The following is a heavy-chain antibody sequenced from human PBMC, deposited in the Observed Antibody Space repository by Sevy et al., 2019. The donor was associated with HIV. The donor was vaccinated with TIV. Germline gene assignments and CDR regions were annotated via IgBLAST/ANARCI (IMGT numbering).Heavy chain of an antibody. V-gene: IGHV1-2*02. CDR3: ARVVVLDRAHEHFDY. Sequence: ASVKVSCKTSGYTFTGFYIHWVRQAPGQGLEWMGWLNPKSGGTEYAQKFQGRVTMTRDRSISTVYMELNSLRSDDTAVYYCARVVVLDRAHEHFDYWGQGSLVTVSS. CDR1: GYTFTGFY. D-gene: IGHD2-2*02. J-gene: IGHJ4*01. CDR2: LNPKSGGT.